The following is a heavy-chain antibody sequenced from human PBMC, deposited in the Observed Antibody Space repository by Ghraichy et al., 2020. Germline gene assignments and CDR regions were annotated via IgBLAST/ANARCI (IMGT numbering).Heavy chain of an antibody. CDR3: GRVRGYYDSSGYDYYFDV. Sequence: GESLNISCAASGFSFSSYWMHWVRQAPGKGLVWVSRINSDGSSASYADSVKGRFTISRDNAKNTLYLQMDSLRAEDTAVYYCGRVRGYYDSSGYDYYFDVWGRGTPFTVSS. V-gene: IGHV3-74*01. D-gene: IGHD3-22*01. J-gene: IGHJ4*02. CDR1: GFSFSSYW. CDR2: INSDGSSA.